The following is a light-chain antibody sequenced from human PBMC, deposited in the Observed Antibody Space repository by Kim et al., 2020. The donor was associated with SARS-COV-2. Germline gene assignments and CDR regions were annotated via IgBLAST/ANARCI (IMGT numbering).Light chain of an antibody. V-gene: IGKV1-9*01. CDR3: QQLKTYPQT. CDR1: INNY. Sequence: INNYLARYQQKPGKAPKLLIYVASTLQSGVPSRFRGSGSGTDFTLTISSLQPEDFATYYCQQLKTYPQTFGQGTKLEIK. CDR2: VAS. J-gene: IGKJ2*01.